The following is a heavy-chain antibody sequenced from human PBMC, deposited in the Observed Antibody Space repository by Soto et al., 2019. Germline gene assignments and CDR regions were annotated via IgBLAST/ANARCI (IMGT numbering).Heavy chain of an antibody. V-gene: IGHV3-21*01. CDR1: GFTFSTYS. J-gene: IGHJ4*02. CDR2: ISSSSNYI. D-gene: IGHD6-13*01. CDR3: ARAGYGSSWYIDY. Sequence: GSLRLSCAASGFTFSTYSMNWVRQAPGKGLEWVSSISSSSNYIYYADSMKGRFTISRDYAKNSLYLQMNSLRAEDTAVYYCARAGYGSSWYIDYSGQATQVTVSS.